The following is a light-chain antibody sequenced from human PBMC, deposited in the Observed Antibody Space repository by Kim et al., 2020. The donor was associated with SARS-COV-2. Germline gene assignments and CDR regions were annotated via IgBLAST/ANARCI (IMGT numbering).Light chain of an antibody. CDR2: GAS. CDR1: QSVSSN. J-gene: IGKJ1*01. CDR3: RQYNNWLTWT. Sequence: EIVMTQSPATLSVSPGERATLSCRASQSVSSNLAWNQHKPSQAPRLLLYGASTRATDIPARYSGSGSGTEFTITISSLQSEEFAVYYCRQYNNWLTWTFGHGSKVDIK. V-gene: IGKV3-15*01.